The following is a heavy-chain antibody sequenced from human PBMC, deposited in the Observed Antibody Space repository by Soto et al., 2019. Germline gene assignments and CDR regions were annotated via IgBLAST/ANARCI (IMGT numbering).Heavy chain of an antibody. CDR3: ARDFAYFDS. V-gene: IGHV4-61*01. D-gene: IGHD3-3*01. CDR1: GGSFKSGSYS. J-gene: IGHJ4*02. Sequence: KPSETLSLTCTVSGGSFKSGSYSWSWIRQPPGKGLAWIGYVYHTGRTSYNPSLKSRVSISMDTSKNQFSLNLDSVTAADTAVYFCARDFAYFDSWGQGTLVTVSS. CDR2: VYHTGRT.